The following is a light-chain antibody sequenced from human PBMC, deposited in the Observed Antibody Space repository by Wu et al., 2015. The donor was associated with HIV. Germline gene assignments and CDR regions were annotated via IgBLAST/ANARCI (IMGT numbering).Light chain of an antibody. CDR1: QSVDYNY. CDR3: QQYGRYPIT. Sequence: EIVLTQSPATLSLSPGESATLSCRASQSVDYNYLAWYQQKPGLPPRLLIHNSSKRATGTPDRFSGGGSGTDFTLTIRRLAPEDSAVYYCQQYGRYPITFAQGTRL. V-gene: IGKV3D-20*01. J-gene: IGKJ5*01. CDR2: NSS.